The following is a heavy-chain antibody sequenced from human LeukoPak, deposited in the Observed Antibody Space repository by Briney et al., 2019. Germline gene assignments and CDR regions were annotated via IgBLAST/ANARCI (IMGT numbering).Heavy chain of an antibody. CDR2: IYYSGST. J-gene: IGHJ4*02. CDR1: GGSISSGDYY. D-gene: IGHD4-23*01. Sequence: PSETLSLTCTVSGGSISSGDYYWSWIRQPPGKGLEWVGYIYYSGSTYYNPSLKSRVTISVDTSKNQFSLKLSSVTAADTAVYYCARAPNYGGNSYFDYWGQGTLVTVSS. V-gene: IGHV4-30-4*01. CDR3: ARAPNYGGNSYFDY.